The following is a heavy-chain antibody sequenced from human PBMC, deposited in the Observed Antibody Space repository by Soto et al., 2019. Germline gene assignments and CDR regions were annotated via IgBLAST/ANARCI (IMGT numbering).Heavy chain of an antibody. CDR2: IWHDGGNK. J-gene: IGHJ4*02. V-gene: IGHV3-33*01. CDR3: ARGFSAGKGSPPDF. D-gene: IGHD6-13*01. CDR1: GFTFSSYG. Sequence: QVQLVESGGGVVQPGRSLRLSCAASGFTFSSYGMHWVRQAPGKGLEWVAFIWHDGGNKFYAESVKGRFTISRDNSKNTLYLQMSSLRAEDTAVYYCARGFSAGKGSPPDFWGQGSLVTVSS.